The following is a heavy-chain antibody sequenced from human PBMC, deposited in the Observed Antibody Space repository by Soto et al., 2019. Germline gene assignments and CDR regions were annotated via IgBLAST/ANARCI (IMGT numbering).Heavy chain of an antibody. V-gene: IGHV6-1*01. Sequence: LSQTLSLTCAISGDSASSKSAAWNWIRQSPSRGLEWLGRTYYRSKWSTDYAVSVKSRITINPDTSKNQCSLQLNSVTPEDTALYYCTRALSGSYDSWGQGTLVTVSS. D-gene: IGHD1-26*01. CDR2: TYYRSKWST. J-gene: IGHJ5*01. CDR1: GDSASSKSAA. CDR3: TRALSGSYDS.